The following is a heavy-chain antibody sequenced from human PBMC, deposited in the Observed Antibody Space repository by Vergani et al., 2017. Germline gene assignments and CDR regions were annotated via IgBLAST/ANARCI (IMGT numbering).Heavy chain of an antibody. CDR3: AREHPYGSGIWFDP. CDR2: ISAYNGNT. D-gene: IGHD3-10*01. CDR1: GGTFSSYT. Sequence: QVQLVQSGAEVKKPGSSVKVSCKASGGTFSSYTISWVRQAPGQGLEWMGRISAYNGNTNYAQKLQGRVTMTTDTSTSTAYMELRSLSSDDTAVYYCAREHPYGSGIWFDPWGQGTLVTVSS. J-gene: IGHJ5*02. V-gene: IGHV1-18*01.